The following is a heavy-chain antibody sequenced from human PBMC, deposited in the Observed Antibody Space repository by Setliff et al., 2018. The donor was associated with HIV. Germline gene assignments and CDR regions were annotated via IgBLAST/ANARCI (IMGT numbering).Heavy chain of an antibody. CDR3: ARDSRDIVVVIAPEPEPYYYYGMDV. CDR2: IIPIFGTA. D-gene: IGHD2-15*01. Sequence: SVKVSCKASGYTFTGYAMHWVRQAPGQRLEWMGGIIPIFGTANNAQKFQGRVTITADESASTAYMELSSLRSEDTAVYYCARDSRDIVVVIAPEPEPYYYYGMDVWGEGTTVTVSS. J-gene: IGHJ6*04. V-gene: IGHV1-69*13. CDR1: GYTFTGYA.